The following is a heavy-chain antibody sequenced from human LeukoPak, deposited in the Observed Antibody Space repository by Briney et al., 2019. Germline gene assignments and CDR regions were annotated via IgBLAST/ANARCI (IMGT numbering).Heavy chain of an antibody. J-gene: IGHJ4*02. D-gene: IGHD6-19*01. CDR1: GGSISSSSYY. Sequence: PSETLSLTCTVSGGSISSSSYYWGWIRQPPGKGLEWIGSIYYSGSTYYNPSLKSRVTISVDTSKNQFSLKLSSVTAADTAVYYCASVMAVAGTFDYWGQGTLVTVSS. CDR2: IYYSGST. V-gene: IGHV4-39*07. CDR3: ASVMAVAGTFDY.